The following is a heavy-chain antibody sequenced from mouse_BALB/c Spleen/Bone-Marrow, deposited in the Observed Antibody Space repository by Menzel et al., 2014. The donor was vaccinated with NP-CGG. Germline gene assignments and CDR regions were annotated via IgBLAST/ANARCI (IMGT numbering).Heavy chain of an antibody. D-gene: IGHD1-1*01. Sequence: EVQLQQSGPELVKPGASMKISCKTSGYSFTGYTMNWVKQSRGKNLEWIGLINPYNGGTSYNQSFKGKATLTVDKSSSTAYMELLSLTSEDSAVYYCARDYYGSTSYYYAMDYWGQGTSVPVSS. V-gene: IGHV1-18*01. CDR3: ARDYYGSTSYYYAMDY. CDR1: GYSFTGYT. J-gene: IGHJ4*01. CDR2: INPYNGGT.